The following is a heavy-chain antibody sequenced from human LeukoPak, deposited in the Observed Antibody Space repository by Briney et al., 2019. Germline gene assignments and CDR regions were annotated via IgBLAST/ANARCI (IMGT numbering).Heavy chain of an antibody. D-gene: IGHD1-14*01. CDR2: INSDGSST. V-gene: IGHV3-74*01. J-gene: IGHJ6*02. Sequence: GGSLRLSCAASGFTFSSYWLHWVRQAPGEGLVWVSRINSDGSSTSYADSVKGRFTISRDNAKNTLYLQMNGLRAEDTAVYYCATGQGHGMDVWGQGTTVTASS. CDR1: GFTFSSYW. CDR3: ATGQGHGMDV.